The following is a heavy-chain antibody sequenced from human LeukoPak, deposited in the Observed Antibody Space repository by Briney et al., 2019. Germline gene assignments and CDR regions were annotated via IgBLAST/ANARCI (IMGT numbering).Heavy chain of an antibody. CDR3: AKRINVIVVVVAATGTVDAFDI. D-gene: IGHD2-15*01. J-gene: IGHJ3*02. CDR2: IYHSGST. Sequence: PSETLSLTCTVSGYSISSGYYWGWIRQPPGKGLEWIGSIYHSGSTYYNPSLKSRVTISVDTSKNQFSLKLSSVTAADTAVYYCAKRINVIVVVVAATGTVDAFDIWGQGTMVTVSS. V-gene: IGHV4-38-2*02. CDR1: GYSISSGYY.